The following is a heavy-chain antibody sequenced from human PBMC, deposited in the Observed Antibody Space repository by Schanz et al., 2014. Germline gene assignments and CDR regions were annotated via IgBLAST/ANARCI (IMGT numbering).Heavy chain of an antibody. J-gene: IGHJ4*02. Sequence: QVQLVQSGAEVKKPGASVKVSCKASGYTFSDYYIHWVRQAPGQGLEWMGWINPNTGGTNFAQKLQGRVTMTTDTSTSTAYMELRSLRSDDTAVYYCARGGYSSGWYDRDIARFDYWGQGTLVTVSS. CDR1: GYTFSDYY. V-gene: IGHV1-2*02. D-gene: IGHD6-19*01. CDR3: ARGGYSSGWYDRDIARFDY. CDR2: INPNTGGT.